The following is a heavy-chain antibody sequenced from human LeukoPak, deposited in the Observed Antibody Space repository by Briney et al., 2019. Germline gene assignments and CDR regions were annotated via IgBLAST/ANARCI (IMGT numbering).Heavy chain of an antibody. CDR2: IYYSGST. D-gene: IGHD5-18*01. J-gene: IGHJ4*02. CDR1: GGSISSSSYY. Sequence: PSETLSLTCTVSGGSISSSSYYWGWIRQPPGKGLEWIGSIYYSGSTYYNPSLKSRVTISVDTSKNQFSLKLSSVTAADTAVYYCARDSYGTANFDYWGQGTLVTVSS. CDR3: ARDSYGTANFDY. V-gene: IGHV4-39*07.